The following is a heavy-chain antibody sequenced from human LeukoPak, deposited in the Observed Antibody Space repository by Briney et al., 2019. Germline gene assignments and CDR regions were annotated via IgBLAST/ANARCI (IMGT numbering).Heavy chain of an antibody. CDR1: GFTFDDYA. V-gene: IGHV3-9*01. CDR2: ISWNSGSI. D-gene: IGHD3-9*01. Sequence: PGGSLRLSCAASGFTFDDYAMHWVRQAPGKGLEWVSGISWNSGSIGYADSVKGRFTISRDNAKNSLYLQMNSLRAEDTALYYCAKDADILTGYHKGYFDYWGQGTLVTVSS. J-gene: IGHJ4*02. CDR3: AKDADILTGYHKGYFDY.